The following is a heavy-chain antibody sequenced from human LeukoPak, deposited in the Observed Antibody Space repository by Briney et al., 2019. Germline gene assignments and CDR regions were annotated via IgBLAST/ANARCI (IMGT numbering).Heavy chain of an antibody. CDR3: ARVRLPYCINGICYAKSKVPYY. CDR2: ISSGGGTT. Sequence: GGPLRLACAASGFTFSRYSMTWVRQALGKGLEWVSHISSGGGTTDYADSLKGRFTISRDNAQNSLSLQMNSLRAEDTALYYCARVRLPYCINGICYAKSKVPYYWGQGTLATVSS. J-gene: IGHJ4*02. D-gene: IGHD2-8*01. V-gene: IGHV3-48*04. CDR1: GFTFSRYS.